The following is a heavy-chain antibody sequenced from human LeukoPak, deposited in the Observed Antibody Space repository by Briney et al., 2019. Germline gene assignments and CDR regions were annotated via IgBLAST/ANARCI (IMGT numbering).Heavy chain of an antibody. D-gene: IGHD6-6*01. J-gene: IGHJ4*02. V-gene: IGHV4-39*01. Sequence: DPSETLSLTCTASGGSISSSSYYWGWIRQPPGKGLEWIGSIYYSGSTYYNPSLKSRVTISVDTSKNQFSLKLSSVTAADTAVYYCARRVAARPGQAIDYWGQGTLVTVSS. CDR1: GGSISSSSYY. CDR3: ARRVAARPGQAIDY. CDR2: IYYSGST.